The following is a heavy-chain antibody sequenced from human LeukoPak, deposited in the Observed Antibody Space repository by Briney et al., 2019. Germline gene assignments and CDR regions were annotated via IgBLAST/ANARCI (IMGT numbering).Heavy chain of an antibody. CDR2: ISGSGGST. Sequence: QPGGSLRLSCAASGFTFSSYAMSWVRQAPGKGLEWVSGISGSGGSTYYADSVKGRFTISRDNSNETVFLQMNTLRPEDTAVYYCAGVSGSYYGYLDSWGQGTLVTVSS. J-gene: IGHJ4*02. V-gene: IGHV3-23*01. CDR3: AGVSGSYYGYLDS. CDR1: GFTFSSYA. D-gene: IGHD1-26*01.